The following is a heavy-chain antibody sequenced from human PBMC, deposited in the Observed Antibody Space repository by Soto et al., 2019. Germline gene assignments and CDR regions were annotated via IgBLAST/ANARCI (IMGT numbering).Heavy chain of an antibody. J-gene: IGHJ6*02. CDR1: GYTFTSYY. CDR2: INPSGGST. Sequence: QVQLVQSGDEVKKPGASVKVSCKASGYTFTSYYMHWVRQAPGQGLEWMGIINPSGGSTSYAQKFQGRVTMTRDTSTSTVYMELSSLRSEDTAVYYCAREGRATQYYYYYYGMDVWGQGTTVTVSS. V-gene: IGHV1-46*01. CDR3: AREGRATQYYYYYYGMDV.